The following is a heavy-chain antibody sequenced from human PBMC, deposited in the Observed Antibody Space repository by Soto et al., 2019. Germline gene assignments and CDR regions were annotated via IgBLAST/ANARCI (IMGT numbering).Heavy chain of an antibody. CDR3: AKGISGSQYYYYGMDV. V-gene: IGHV3-23*01. Sequence: EVQLLESGGGLVQPGGSLRLSCAASGFTFSTYAMTWVRQAPGKGLKWVSALSASGATTYHADSVKGRFTISRDNSENTLYLQMNSLRAEDTAVYYCAKGISGSQYYYYGMDVWCQGTTVTVSS. D-gene: IGHD1-26*01. CDR1: GFTFSTYA. J-gene: IGHJ6*02. CDR2: LSASGATT.